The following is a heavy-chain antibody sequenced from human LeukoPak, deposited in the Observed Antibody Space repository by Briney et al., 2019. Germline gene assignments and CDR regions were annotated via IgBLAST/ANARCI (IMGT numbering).Heavy chain of an antibody. J-gene: IGHJ4*02. CDR3: AEYGSGSYYNFDY. CDR1: GGSFSDYY. CDR2: INHSGST. Sequence: SETLSLTCAVYGGSFSDYYWSWIRQPPGKGLEWIGEINHSGSTYYNPSLKSRVTISVDTSKNQFSLKLSSVTAADTAVYYCAEYGSGSYYNFDYWGQGTLVTVSS. V-gene: IGHV4-34*01. D-gene: IGHD3-10*01.